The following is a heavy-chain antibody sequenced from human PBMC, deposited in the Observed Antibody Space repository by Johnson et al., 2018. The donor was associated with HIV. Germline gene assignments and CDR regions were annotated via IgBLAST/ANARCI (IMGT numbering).Heavy chain of an antibody. CDR1: GFTFSSYA. CDR3: ARGPYDYVWGSYRFIGAFDI. Sequence: QVQLVESGGGVVQPGRSLRLSCAASGFTFSSYAMHWVRQAPGKGLEWVAVISYDGSNKYYADSVKGRFTISRANSKNTLYLQMNSLRAEDTAVYYCARGPYDYVWGSYRFIGAFDIWGQGTMVTVSS. V-gene: IGHV3-30-3*01. CDR2: ISYDGSNK. J-gene: IGHJ3*02. D-gene: IGHD3-16*02.